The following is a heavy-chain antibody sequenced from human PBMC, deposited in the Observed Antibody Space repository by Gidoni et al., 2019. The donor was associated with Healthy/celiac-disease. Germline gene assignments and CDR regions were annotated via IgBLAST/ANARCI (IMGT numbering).Heavy chain of an antibody. Sequence: QLQLQESGPGLVKPSATLSLTCTVSGASISSSSYYWGWIRQPPGKGLEWIGSIYYSGSTYYNPSLKSRVTISVDTSKNQFSLKLSSVTAADTAVYYCARDSSTSDPWFDPWGQGTLVTVSS. CDR3: ARDSSTSDPWFDP. J-gene: IGHJ5*02. CDR1: GASISSSSYY. D-gene: IGHD2-2*01. V-gene: IGHV4-39*07. CDR2: IYYSGST.